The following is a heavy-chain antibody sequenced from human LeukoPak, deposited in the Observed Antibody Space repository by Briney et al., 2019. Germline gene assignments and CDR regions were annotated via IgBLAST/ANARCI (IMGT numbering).Heavy chain of an antibody. D-gene: IGHD3-10*01. CDR3: TLPWGSGSYYDY. Sequence: SGGSLRLSCAASGFTFSNAWLNWVRQAPGKGLEWVGHIKSKTDGGTTDYAAPVKGRFTISRDDSKNTLFLQMNSLKTEDTAVYYCTLPWGSGSYYDYWGQGTLVTVSS. CDR1: GFTFSNAW. J-gene: IGHJ4*02. CDR2: IKSKTDGGTT. V-gene: IGHV3-15*01.